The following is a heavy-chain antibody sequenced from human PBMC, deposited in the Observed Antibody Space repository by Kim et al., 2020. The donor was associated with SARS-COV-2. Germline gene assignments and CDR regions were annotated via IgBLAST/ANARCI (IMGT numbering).Heavy chain of an antibody. CDR3: AIICTLGYCGGGTSH. D-gene: IGHD2-21*01. V-gene: IGHV1-69*13. CDR1: GGTFSSEA. CDR2: IIPIQGTG. J-gene: IGHJ4*02. Sequence: SVKVSCKASGGTFSSEAISWVRQAPGQGLEWMGGIIPIQGTGKYAQKFQGRVSIIADESTSTAHMELSGLRSEDTAVYYCAIICTLGYCGGGTSHWGQGTLVTVSS.